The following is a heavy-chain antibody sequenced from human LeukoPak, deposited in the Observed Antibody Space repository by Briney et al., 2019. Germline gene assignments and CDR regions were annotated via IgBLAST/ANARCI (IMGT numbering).Heavy chain of an antibody. CDR1: GYTFTSYA. CDR2: INAGNGNT. Sequence: ASVKVPCKASGYTFTSYAMHWVRQAPGPRPEWMGCINAGNGNTKYSKKFHGRVTITRDTSASTAYMELSSLRPEDTAVYYCARVQSAYCSSSSCYGGYFDYWGQGTLVTVSS. CDR3: ARVQSAYCSSSSCYGGYFDY. J-gene: IGHJ4*02. D-gene: IGHD2-2*01. V-gene: IGHV1-3*01.